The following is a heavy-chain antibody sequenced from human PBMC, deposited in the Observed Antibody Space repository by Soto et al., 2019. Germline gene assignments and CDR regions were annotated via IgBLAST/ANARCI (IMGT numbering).Heavy chain of an antibody. Sequence: SETLSLTCAVSGGSISSNNWWSWVRQPPGKGLEWIGEIYHSGSTNYNPSLESRVTISLDTSKNQFSLKLSSVTAADTAVYYCARSHIVPRLLMYPYDYWGQGTLVTVSS. V-gene: IGHV4-4*02. CDR1: GGSISSNNW. D-gene: IGHD6-6*01. CDR3: ARSHIVPRLLMYPYDY. CDR2: IYHSGST. J-gene: IGHJ4*02.